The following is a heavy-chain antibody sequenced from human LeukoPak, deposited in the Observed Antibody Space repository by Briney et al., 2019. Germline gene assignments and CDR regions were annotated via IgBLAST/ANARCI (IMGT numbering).Heavy chain of an antibody. V-gene: IGHV3-7*03. CDR1: GIRFNDYW. CDR3: AKDDDWLRFEH. Sequence: GGSLRLSCTVSGIRFNDYWMSWVRQAPGKGLEWVANIKEDGGEMYYVDSVKGRFTISRDNSNHMLYLQMNSLIAEDTAIYYCAKDDDWLRFEHWGRGTPVSVSS. J-gene: IGHJ4*02. D-gene: IGHD5-12*01. CDR2: IKEDGGEM.